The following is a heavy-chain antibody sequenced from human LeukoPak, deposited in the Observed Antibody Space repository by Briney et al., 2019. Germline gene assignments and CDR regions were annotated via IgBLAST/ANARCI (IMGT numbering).Heavy chain of an antibody. V-gene: IGHV4-59*01. CDR3: ARDSAPYYMDV. J-gene: IGHJ6*03. Sequence: KSSETLSLTCTVSGGSISSYYWSWIRQPPGEGLEWIGYIYYSGSTNYNPSLKSRVTISVDTSKNQFSLKLSSVTAADTAVYYCARDSAPYYMDVWGKRTTVTVSS. CDR1: GGSISSYY. CDR2: IYYSGST.